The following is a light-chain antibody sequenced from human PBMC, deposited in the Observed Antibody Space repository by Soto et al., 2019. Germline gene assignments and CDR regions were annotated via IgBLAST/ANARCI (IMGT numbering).Light chain of an antibody. V-gene: IGKV3-15*01. Sequence: EIVMTQSPATLSVSPGERATLSCRASQSVSSNLAWYHQKPGQAPRLLVYGASTRATGMPARFSGGGSGTAFTLTFGCLGSDDFAVYYCQHYDTWPRTCGQGTKVESK. J-gene: IGKJ1*01. CDR1: QSVSSN. CDR3: QHYDTWPRT. CDR2: GAS.